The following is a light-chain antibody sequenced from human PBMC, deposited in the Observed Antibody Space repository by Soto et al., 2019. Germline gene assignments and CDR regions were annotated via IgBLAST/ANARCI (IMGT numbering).Light chain of an antibody. CDR1: SSDVGDFNY. V-gene: IGLV2-11*01. CDR2: DVS. CDR3: CSYAGSIAV. Sequence: QSVLTQPRSVSGSPGQSVTISCTGTSSDVGDFNYVSWYQQHPGKAPKLMIYDVSKRPSGVPDRFSGSKSGNTASLTISGLQAEDEADYYCCSYAGSIAVFGTGTKLTVL. J-gene: IGLJ1*01.